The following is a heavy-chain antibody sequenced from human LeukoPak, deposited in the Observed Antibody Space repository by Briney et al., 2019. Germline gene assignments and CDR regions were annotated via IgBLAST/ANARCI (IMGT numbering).Heavy chain of an antibody. D-gene: IGHD7-27*01. Sequence: PAASVKVSCKASGYTFTGYYMHWVRQAPGQGLEWMGWINPNSGGTNYAQKFQGRVTMTRDTSISTAYMKLSRLRSDDTAVYYCARDPGESGGYWGQGTLVTVSS. CDR2: INPNSGGT. CDR1: GYTFTGYY. J-gene: IGHJ4*02. CDR3: ARDPGESGGY. V-gene: IGHV1-2*02.